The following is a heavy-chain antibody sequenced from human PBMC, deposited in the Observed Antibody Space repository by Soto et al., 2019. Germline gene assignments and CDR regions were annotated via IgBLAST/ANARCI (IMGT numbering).Heavy chain of an antibody. J-gene: IGHJ6*02. D-gene: IGHD2-2*01. V-gene: IGHV3-74*01. CDR1: GFTFRNYW. CDR3: ARDQGYCISTRCYDYGMDV. Sequence: PGGSLRLSCAAPGFTFRNYWMHWVRQAPGKGLVWVSHINSDGSSTTYADSVKGRFTISRDNAKNTLYLQMNSLRAEDTAVYYCARDQGYCISTRCYDYGMDVWGQGTTVTVSS. CDR2: INSDGSST.